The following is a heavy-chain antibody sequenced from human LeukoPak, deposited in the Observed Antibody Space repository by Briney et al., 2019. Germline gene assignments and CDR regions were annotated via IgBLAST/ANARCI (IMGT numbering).Heavy chain of an antibody. D-gene: IGHD3-22*01. J-gene: IGHJ4*02. Sequence: SVKVSCKASGGTFSSYAISWVRQAPGQGLEWMGRIIPILGIANYAQKFQGRVTITADKSTSTAYMELSSLRSEDTAVYYCARAHYGSGCHGWWGQEARVPLSS. V-gene: IGHV1-69*04. CDR2: IIPILGIA. CDR1: GGTFSSYA. CDR3: ARAHYGSGCHGW.